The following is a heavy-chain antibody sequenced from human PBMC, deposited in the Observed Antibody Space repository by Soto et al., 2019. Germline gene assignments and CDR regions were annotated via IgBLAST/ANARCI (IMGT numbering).Heavy chain of an antibody. CDR2: IYRTGSN. CDR1: GGSFTSNNC. D-gene: IGHD1-7*01. Sequence: SEPLSLTCAVSGGSFTSNNCWTLVCQPPGQGLEWIGEIYRTGSNNYNPSLKSRVTISRDKSENQFSLKVTSLTAADTAVYYCASRDPGTSVDYWGQGTLVTVSS. V-gene: IGHV4-4*02. CDR3: ASRDPGTSVDY. J-gene: IGHJ4*02.